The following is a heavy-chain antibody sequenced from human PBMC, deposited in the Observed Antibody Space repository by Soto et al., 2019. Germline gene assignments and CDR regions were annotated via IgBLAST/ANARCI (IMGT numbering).Heavy chain of an antibody. D-gene: IGHD1-26*01. J-gene: IGHJ5*02. V-gene: IGHV4-39*01. CDR2: VSYSGTT. CDR1: GDSISSNGYH. CDR3: ARHSSPYSYSDWFDP. Sequence: QLQLQESGPGLVKPSETLSLTCTVSGDSISSNGYHWGWIRQPPGKGLEWIASVSYSGTTYYHPSLQSRVTISVDTSKNQFSLKLNSLTAADTAVYYCARHSSPYSYSDWFDPWGQGTLVTVSS.